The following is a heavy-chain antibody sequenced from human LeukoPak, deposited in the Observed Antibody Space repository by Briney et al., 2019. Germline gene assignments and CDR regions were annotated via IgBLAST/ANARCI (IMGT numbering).Heavy chain of an antibody. Sequence: SETLSLTCAVYGGSFSGYYWSWIRQPPGKGLEWIGEINHSGSTNYNPSLKSRVTISVDTSKNQFSLKLSSVTAGDTAVYYCARGIGLGSYSSSWYYDYWGQGTLVTVSS. V-gene: IGHV4-34*01. J-gene: IGHJ4*02. D-gene: IGHD6-13*01. CDR2: INHSGST. CDR1: GGSFSGYY. CDR3: ARGIGLGSYSSSWYYDY.